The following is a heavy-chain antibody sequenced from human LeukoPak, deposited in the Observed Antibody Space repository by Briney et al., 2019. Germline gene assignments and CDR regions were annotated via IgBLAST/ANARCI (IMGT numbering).Heavy chain of an antibody. Sequence: ASVKVSCKASGGTFSSYAISWVRQAPGQGLEWMGRIIPIFGTANYAQKFQGRVTITTDESTSTAYMELSSLRSEDTAAYYCARGRYYYMDVWGKGTTVTVSS. J-gene: IGHJ6*03. CDR3: ARGRYYYMDV. CDR1: GGTFSSYA. V-gene: IGHV1-69*05. CDR2: IIPIFGTA. D-gene: IGHD3-10*01.